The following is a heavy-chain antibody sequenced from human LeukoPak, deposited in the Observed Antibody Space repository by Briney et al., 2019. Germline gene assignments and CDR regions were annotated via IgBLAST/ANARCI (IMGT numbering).Heavy chain of an antibody. CDR2: IYPGDSDT. CDR3: ARKYSSGWPN. V-gene: IGHV5-51*01. D-gene: IGHD6-19*01. J-gene: IGHJ4*02. Sequence: GESLKISCKASGYSFSSYWIAWVRQMPGKSLECRGVIYPGDSDTRYSPSFQDQVTISADKSISTAYLQWSSLKASDTAMYYCARKYSSGWPNWGQGNLVTVSS. CDR1: GYSFSSYW.